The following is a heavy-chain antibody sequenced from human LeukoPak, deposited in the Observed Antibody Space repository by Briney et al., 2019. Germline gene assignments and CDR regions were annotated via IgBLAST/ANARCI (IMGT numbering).Heavy chain of an antibody. J-gene: IGHJ6*03. V-gene: IGHV1-18*01. Sequence: ISWVRQAPVRLLELIVWISAYNVNTNYAQNLQCRVTMTTDTSTSTAYMELRSLRYDDTAVYYCARISIAAAGPYYMDVWGKGTTVTVSS. CDR2: ISAYNVNT. D-gene: IGHD6-13*01. CDR3: ARISIAAAGPYYMDV.